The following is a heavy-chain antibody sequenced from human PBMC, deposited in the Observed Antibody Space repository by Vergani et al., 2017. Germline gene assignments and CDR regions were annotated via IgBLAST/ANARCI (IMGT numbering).Heavy chain of an antibody. V-gene: IGHV3-43*01. CDR1: GFSFNDYS. J-gene: IGHJ6*03. CDR3: ARTPFNRGGAYMDV. CDR2: LSWDGRST. D-gene: IGHD1-14*01. Sequence: EVQLVQSGGVVVQPGGSVRLSCVVTGFSFNDYSMQWVRQAPGKGLEWVSLLSWDGRSTYYADSVKGRFNISRDNNKNSVYLQMNSLTTEDTALYYCARTPFNRGGAYMDVWGKGTTVTVA.